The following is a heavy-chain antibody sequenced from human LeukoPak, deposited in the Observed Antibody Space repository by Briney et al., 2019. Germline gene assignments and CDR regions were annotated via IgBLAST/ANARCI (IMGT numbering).Heavy chain of an antibody. CDR2: INHSGST. D-gene: IGHD4-11*01. Sequence: SETLSLTCAVYGGSFSGYYWSWIRQPPGKGLEWIGEINHSGSTNYNPSLKSRVTMSVDTSKNQFSLKLSSVTAADTAVYYCARSSLVSNYGCYYYYMDVWGKGTTVTVSS. CDR1: GGSFSGYY. CDR3: ARSSLVSNYGCYYYYMDV. V-gene: IGHV4-34*01. J-gene: IGHJ6*03.